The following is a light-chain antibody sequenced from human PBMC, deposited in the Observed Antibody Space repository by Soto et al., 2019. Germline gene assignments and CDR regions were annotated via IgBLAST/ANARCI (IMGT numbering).Light chain of an antibody. CDR3: QQRYSTPPYT. CDR1: QSISSS. V-gene: IGKV1-39*01. Sequence: DIQMTQSPSSLSASVGDRVTITCRASQSISSSLNWYQQKPGKAPKLLIYAASSLQSGVPSRFSGSGSGTDFTLTISSLQPEDFATYYCQQRYSTPPYTLGQGTKLEIK. CDR2: AAS. J-gene: IGKJ2*01.